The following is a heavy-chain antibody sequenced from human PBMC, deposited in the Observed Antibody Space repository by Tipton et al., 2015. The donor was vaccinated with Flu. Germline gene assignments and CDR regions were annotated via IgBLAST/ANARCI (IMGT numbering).Heavy chain of an antibody. D-gene: IGHD5-24*01. CDR3: AKGPRWLLDYYFDY. J-gene: IGHJ4*02. CDR2: ISYDGSNK. V-gene: IGHV3-30*18. Sequence: SLRLSCAASGFTFSTYGMHWVRQAPGKGLEWVAVISYDGSNKNYADSVKGRFTISRDNSKSTLYLQMNTLKTEDTAVYYCAKGPRWLLDYYFDYWGQGSLVTVSS. CDR1: GFTFSTYG.